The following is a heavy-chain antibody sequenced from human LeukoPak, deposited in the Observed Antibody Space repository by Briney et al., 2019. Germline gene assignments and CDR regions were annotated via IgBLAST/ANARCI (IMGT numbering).Heavy chain of an antibody. CDR3: ARDLLVVVPEGAFDI. Sequence: GGSLRLSCAASGFTFGDYYMSWIRQAPGKGLEWVSYVSGSGSTIYYADSVEGRFTISRDNAKNSLSLQMNSLRAEDTAVYYCARDLLVVVPEGAFDIWGQGTMVTVSS. CDR2: VSGSGSTI. D-gene: IGHD2-15*01. CDR1: GFTFGDYY. V-gene: IGHV3-11*01. J-gene: IGHJ3*02.